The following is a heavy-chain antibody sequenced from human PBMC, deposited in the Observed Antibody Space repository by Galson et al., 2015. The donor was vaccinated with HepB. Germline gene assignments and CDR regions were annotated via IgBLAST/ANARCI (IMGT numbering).Heavy chain of an antibody. Sequence: SETLSLTCAVYGGSFSSYNWTWIRQPPGKGLEWIGNISYSGRTNYNPSLKSRVTISVDTSKNQFSLKLNSVTATDTAVYYCARDAPQRRASGIFDIWGQGTMVTVSS. D-gene: IGHD6-25*01. CDR1: GGSFSSYN. CDR2: ISYSGRT. J-gene: IGHJ3*02. V-gene: IGHV4-59*01. CDR3: ARDAPQRRASGIFDI.